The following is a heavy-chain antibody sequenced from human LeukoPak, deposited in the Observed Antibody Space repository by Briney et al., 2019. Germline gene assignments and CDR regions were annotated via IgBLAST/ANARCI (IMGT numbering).Heavy chain of an antibody. V-gene: IGHV3-23*01. CDR2: ISGSGGST. CDR1: GFTFSSYA. Sequence: GGSLRLSCAASGFTFSSYAMSWVRQATGKGLEWVSAISGSGGSTYYADSVKGRFTISRDNSKNTLYLQMNSLRAEDTAVYYCAKGGDYYVSSGYYFDYWGQGTLVTVSS. D-gene: IGHD3-22*01. J-gene: IGHJ4*02. CDR3: AKGGDYYVSSGYYFDY.